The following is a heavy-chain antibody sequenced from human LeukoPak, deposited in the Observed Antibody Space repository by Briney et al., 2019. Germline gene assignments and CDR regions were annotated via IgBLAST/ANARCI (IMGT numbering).Heavy chain of an antibody. D-gene: IGHD3-9*01. V-gene: IGHV4-34*01. J-gene: IGHJ6*04. CDR3: ARSATLRYLPDV. CDR2: INHSGST. Sequence: SETLSLTCSVSGGSISSNYWSWIRQPPGKGLEWIGEINHSGSTNYNPSLKSRVTISVDTSKNQFSLKLSSVTAADTAVYYCARSATLRYLPDVWGKGTTVTVSS. CDR1: GGSISSNY.